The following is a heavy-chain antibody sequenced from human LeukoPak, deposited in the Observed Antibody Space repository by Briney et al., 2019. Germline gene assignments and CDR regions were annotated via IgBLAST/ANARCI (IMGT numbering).Heavy chain of an antibody. V-gene: IGHV3-11*01. CDR2: INSSGSTI. J-gene: IGHJ3*02. D-gene: IGHD3-9*01. CDR3: ARGTLDYDILTNAFDI. Sequence: GGSLRLSCAASGFTFSDYYMSWIRQAPGKGLEWVSYINSSGSTIYYADSVKGRFTISRDNAKNSLYLQMNSLRAEDTAVYYCARGTLDYDILTNAFDIWGQGTMVTVSS. CDR1: GFTFSDYY.